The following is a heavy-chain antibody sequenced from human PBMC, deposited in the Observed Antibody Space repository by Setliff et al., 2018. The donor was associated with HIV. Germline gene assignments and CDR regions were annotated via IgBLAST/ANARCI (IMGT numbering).Heavy chain of an antibody. CDR3: ARGLRAELSKGYYFDY. CDR1: GYTFTGYY. D-gene: IGHD3-16*02. Sequence: ASVKVSCKASGYTFTGYYMHWVRQAPGQGLEWMGWINPNGGGTNYAQKFQGWATMTRDTSISTAYMELSRLRSDDTAVYYCARGLRAELSKGYYFDYWGQGTLVTVSS. J-gene: IGHJ4*02. V-gene: IGHV1-2*04. CDR2: INPNGGGT.